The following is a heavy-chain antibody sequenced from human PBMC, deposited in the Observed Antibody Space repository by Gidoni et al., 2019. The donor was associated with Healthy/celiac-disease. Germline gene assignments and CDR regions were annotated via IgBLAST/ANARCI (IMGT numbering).Heavy chain of an antibody. D-gene: IGHD2-15*01. CDR3: ARDYCSGGSCYSPDY. CDR1: GFTFSNYG. V-gene: IGHV3-33*01. CDR2: IWYDGINK. J-gene: IGHJ4*02. Sequence: QVQLVESVGGVVRPGTSLRLYGAASGFTFSNYGMHWVRQAPGKGLEWVAMIWYDGINKNYVDSVRGRFTISRDNSKNTLYLQMNSLRAEDTAVYYCARDYCSGGSCYSPDYWVQGTLVTVSS.